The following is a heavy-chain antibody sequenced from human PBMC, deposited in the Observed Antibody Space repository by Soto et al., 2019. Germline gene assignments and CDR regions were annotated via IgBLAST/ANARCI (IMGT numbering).Heavy chain of an antibody. CDR2: IYYSGNT. V-gene: IGHV4-39*01. D-gene: IGHD6-19*01. Sequence: SQTLSLTCTVSGGSISSSSYYWGWIRQPPGKGLEWIGSIYYSGNTYYNPSLKSRITLSLDTSKNQFSLKLSSVTAADTAVYYCARLLADYSTAWYEDYGGQGTLVNVS. CDR3: ARLLADYSTAWYEDY. J-gene: IGHJ4*02. CDR1: GGSISSSSYY.